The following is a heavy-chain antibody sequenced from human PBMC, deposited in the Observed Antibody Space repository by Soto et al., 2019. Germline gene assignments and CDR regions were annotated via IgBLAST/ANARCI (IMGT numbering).Heavy chain of an antibody. J-gene: IGHJ3*02. V-gene: IGHV3-48*02. Sequence: EVQLVESGGGLVQPGGSLRLSCAASGFTFSSYSMNWVRQAPGKGLEWVSYISSSSSIIYYADSVKGRFTISRDNAKNSLYLQMNSLRDEDTAVYYCARELIPFGGGAFDIWGQGTMVTVSS. CDR2: ISSSSSII. CDR1: GFTFSSYS. CDR3: ARELIPFGGGAFDI. D-gene: IGHD3-16*01.